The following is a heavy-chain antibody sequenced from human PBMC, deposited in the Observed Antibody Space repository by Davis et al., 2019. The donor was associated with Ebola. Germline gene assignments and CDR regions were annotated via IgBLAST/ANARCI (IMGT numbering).Heavy chain of an antibody. D-gene: IGHD3-22*01. CDR3: AKCQNMYDTSGADY. J-gene: IGHJ4*02. CDR2: ISYDGRNN. Sequence: PGGSLRLSCAASEFSFSTYGMHWVRQAPGKGLEWVAVISYDGRNNYYGDSVKGRFTVSRDNSKNTLYLQMNSLRAEDTAVYYCAKCQNMYDTSGADYWGQGTLVTVSS. CDR1: EFSFSTYG. V-gene: IGHV3-30*18.